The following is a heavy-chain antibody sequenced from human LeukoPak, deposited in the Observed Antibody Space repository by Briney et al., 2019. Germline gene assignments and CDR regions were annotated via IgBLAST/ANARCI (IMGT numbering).Heavy chain of an antibody. CDR1: GYTLTDYF. V-gene: IGHV1-2*02. J-gene: IGHJ4*02. CDR3: ARDWRGSYFPDY. D-gene: IGHD1-26*01. Sequence: ASVKVSCKTSGYTLTDYFTHWVRQAPGQGLEWMGWINPNSGDTNYAHKFQGRVTMTRDTSISTAYMELSRLRSDDTAVYYCARDWRGSYFPDYWGQGTLVTVSS. CDR2: INPNSGDT.